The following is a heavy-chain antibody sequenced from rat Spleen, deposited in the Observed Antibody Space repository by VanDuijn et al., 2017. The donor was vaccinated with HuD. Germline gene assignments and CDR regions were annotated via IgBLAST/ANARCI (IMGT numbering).Heavy chain of an antibody. Sequence: EVQLVESGGGLVQPGRSLKLSCAASGLSFSNYDMAWVRQAPTKGLEWVASISYDGTATYYRDSVMGRFTISRDNAKSTLYLQMDSLRSEDTATYYCVRQWDYWGQGVMVTISS. J-gene: IGHJ2*01. V-gene: IGHV5-29*01. CDR3: VRQWDY. CDR2: ISYDGTAT. CDR1: GLSFSNYD.